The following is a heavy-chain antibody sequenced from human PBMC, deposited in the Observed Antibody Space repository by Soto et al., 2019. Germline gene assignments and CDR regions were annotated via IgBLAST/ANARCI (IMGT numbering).Heavy chain of an antibody. J-gene: IGHJ6*02. D-gene: IGHD5-18*01. Sequence: GASVKVSCKASGGTFSSYTISWVRQAPGQGLEWMGRIIPILGIANYAQKLQGRVTMTTDTSTSTAYMELRSLRSDDTAVYYCARDMDTAMVTGMDCMDVWGQGTTVTVSS. CDR1: GGTFSSYT. CDR3: ARDMDTAMVTGMDCMDV. CDR2: IIPILGIA. V-gene: IGHV1-69*04.